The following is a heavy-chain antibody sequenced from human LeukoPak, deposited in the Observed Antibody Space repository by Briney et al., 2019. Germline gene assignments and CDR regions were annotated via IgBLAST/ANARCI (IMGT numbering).Heavy chain of an antibody. CDR2: ISSNGVST. V-gene: IGHV3-23*01. J-gene: IGHJ5*02. Sequence: GGSLTPSCAASGPSLTSSATSSVRQPPGKGLEWVLTISSNGVSTYYADSVNGRFTISRDNSKNTLYLQMNTLRVEDTALYYCGKRSYCSSSSCFFAPWGQGTLVTVSS. CDR3: GKRSYCSSSSCFFAP. D-gene: IGHD2-2*01. CDR1: GPSLTSSA.